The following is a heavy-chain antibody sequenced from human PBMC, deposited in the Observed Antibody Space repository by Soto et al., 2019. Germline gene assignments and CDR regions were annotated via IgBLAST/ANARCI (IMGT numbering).Heavy chain of an antibody. V-gene: IGHV3-9*01. CDR1: GFTFDDYA. CDR3: AKYRLGYCGGDCYTLFDY. D-gene: IGHD2-21*01. J-gene: IGHJ4*02. Sequence: EVQLVESGGGLVQPGRSLRLSCAASGFTFDDYAMHWVRQAPGKGLEWVSGISWNSGSIGYADSVKGRFTISRDNAKNSLYLQMNSLRAQDTALYYCAKYRLGYCGGDCYTLFDYWGQGTLVTFSS. CDR2: ISWNSGSI.